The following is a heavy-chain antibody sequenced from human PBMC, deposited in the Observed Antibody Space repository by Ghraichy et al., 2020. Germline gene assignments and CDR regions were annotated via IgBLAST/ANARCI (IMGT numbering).Heavy chain of an antibody. D-gene: IGHD5-18*01. J-gene: IGHJ4*02. CDR1: GFTFSSYW. CDR2: INSDGSST. V-gene: IGHV3-74*01. Sequence: GGSLRLSCAASGFTFSSYWMHWVRQAPGKGLVWVSRINSDGSSTSYADSVKGRFTISRDNAKNTLYLQMNSLRAEDTAVYYCARGPRDTAMAQDYWGQGTLVTVSS. CDR3: ARGPRDTAMAQDY.